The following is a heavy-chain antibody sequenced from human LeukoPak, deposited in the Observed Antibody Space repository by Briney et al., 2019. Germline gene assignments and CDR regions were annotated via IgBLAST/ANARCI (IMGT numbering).Heavy chain of an antibody. CDR3: ARIDVDSSSSSEYFQH. CDR2: IYNSGST. D-gene: IGHD6-6*01. CDR1: GGIISIYY. J-gene: IGHJ1*01. Sequence: SETLSLTCTVSGGIISIYYWTWIRQPAGKGLEWIGRIYNSGSTNYNPSLKSRVTISVDTSKNQFSLKLSSVTAADTAVYYCARIDVDSSSSSEYFQHWGQGTQVTVSS. V-gene: IGHV4-4*07.